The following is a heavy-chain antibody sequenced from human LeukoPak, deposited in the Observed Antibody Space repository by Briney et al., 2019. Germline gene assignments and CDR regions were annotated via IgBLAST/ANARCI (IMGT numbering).Heavy chain of an antibody. J-gene: IGHJ4*02. V-gene: IGHV1-8*01. Sequence: ASVKVSCTASGYTFTSYDINWVRQATGQGLEWMGWMNPNSGNTGYAQKFQGRVTMTRNTSISTAYMELSSLRSEDTAVYYCARGGSGRRRYGVAVGDYWGQGTLVTVSS. D-gene: IGHD3-16*02. CDR2: MNPNSGNT. CDR1: GYTFTSYD. CDR3: ARGGSGRRRYGVAVGDY.